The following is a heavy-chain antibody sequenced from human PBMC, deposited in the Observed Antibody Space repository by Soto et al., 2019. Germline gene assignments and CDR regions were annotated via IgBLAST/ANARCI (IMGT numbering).Heavy chain of an antibody. CDR2: ISGTGGST. Sequence: RGSLRLACAASGVTFNNYALNWLRQAPGKGLEWVSSISGTGGSTFYAGSAKGRFTISRDNSKNTLFLQMTSLGAEDTAVYYCGKGNSKCGTGEAFDSSGKRTMVT. CDR3: GKGNSKCGTGEAFDS. V-gene: IGHV3-23*01. CDR1: GVTFNNYA. D-gene: IGHD1-1*01. J-gene: IGHJ3*02.